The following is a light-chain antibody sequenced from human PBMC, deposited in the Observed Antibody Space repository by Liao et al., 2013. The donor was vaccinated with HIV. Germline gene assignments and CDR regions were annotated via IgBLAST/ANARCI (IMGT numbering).Light chain of an antibody. CDR3: QTWHISTLI. CDR1: NLGNKF. J-gene: IGLJ2*01. Sequence: SYELTQPPSVSVSPGQTASISCSGDNLGNKFVSWHQQRPGQSPVLVIYQDNKRPAGIPERFSGSNSGNTATLTISGTQPLDEADYYCQTWHISTLILGGGTKLTVL. V-gene: IGLV3-1*01. CDR2: QDN.